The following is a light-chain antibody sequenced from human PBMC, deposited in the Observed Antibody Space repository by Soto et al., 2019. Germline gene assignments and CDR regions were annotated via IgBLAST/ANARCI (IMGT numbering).Light chain of an antibody. CDR3: QQRSSWPRT. Sequence: EIVLTQSPATLSLSPGERATLSCRASQSVGSYLTWYQQKPGQAPRLLIYETSKRATGIPARFSGSGSGTNFTLTISSQEPEDFAVYYCQQRSSWPRTFGQGTNVEI. V-gene: IGKV3-11*01. CDR2: ETS. CDR1: QSVGSY. J-gene: IGKJ1*01.